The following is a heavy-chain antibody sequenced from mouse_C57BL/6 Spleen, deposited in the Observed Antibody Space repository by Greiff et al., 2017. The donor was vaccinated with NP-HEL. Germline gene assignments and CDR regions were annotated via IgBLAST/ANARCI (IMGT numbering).Heavy chain of an antibody. Sequence: EVQVVESEGGLVQPGSSMKLSCTASGFTFSDYYMAWVRQVPGKGLEWVANINYDGSSTYYLDSLKSRFIISRDNAKNSLYLQMSSLKSEDTATYYCARENWDPYYFDYWGQGTTLTVSS. D-gene: IGHD4-1*01. CDR3: ARENWDPYYFDY. CDR1: GFTFSDYY. CDR2: INYDGSST. J-gene: IGHJ2*01. V-gene: IGHV5-16*01.